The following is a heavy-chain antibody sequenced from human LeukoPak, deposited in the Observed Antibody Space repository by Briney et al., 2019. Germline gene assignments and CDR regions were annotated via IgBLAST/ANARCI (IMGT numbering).Heavy chain of an antibody. CDR3: ARDVPQTYYYYYGMDV. Sequence: PGGSLRLSCAASGFTFSSYGMHWVRQAPGKGLEWVAVIWYDGSNKYCADSVKGRFTISRDNSKNTLYLQMNSLRAEDTAVYYCARDVPQTYYYYYGMDVWGQGTTVTVSS. D-gene: IGHD2-2*01. CDR2: IWYDGSNK. CDR1: GFTFSSYG. V-gene: IGHV3-33*01. J-gene: IGHJ6*02.